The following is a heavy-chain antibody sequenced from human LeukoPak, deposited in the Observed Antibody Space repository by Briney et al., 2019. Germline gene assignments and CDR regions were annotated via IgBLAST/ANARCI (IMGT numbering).Heavy chain of an antibody. Sequence: GGSLRLSCAASGFTFSTYGMSWVRQAPGKGLEWVASIKQDGSEKNYGDSVKGRFSISRDNAKNTVDLQMNSLRAEDTAVYYCARGASSAYYVDYWGQGTLVSVSS. D-gene: IGHD3-22*01. J-gene: IGHJ4*02. V-gene: IGHV3-7*01. CDR3: ARGASSAYYVDY. CDR1: GFTFSTYG. CDR2: IKQDGSEK.